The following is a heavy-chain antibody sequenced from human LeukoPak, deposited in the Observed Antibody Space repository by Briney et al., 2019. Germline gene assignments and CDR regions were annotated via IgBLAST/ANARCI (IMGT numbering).Heavy chain of an antibody. Sequence: GASVKVSCKPSGYTLTAYYVHWVRQAPGQGLEWMGWIHSSSGDTIYAQKFQGRVTLTTDTSISTAYMELSRLRSDDTAVYYCARKRGVGVDANAFDVWGQGTMVTVSS. V-gene: IGHV1-2*02. CDR1: GYTLTAYY. CDR3: ARKRGVGVDANAFDV. CDR2: IHSSSGDT. D-gene: IGHD3-3*01. J-gene: IGHJ3*01.